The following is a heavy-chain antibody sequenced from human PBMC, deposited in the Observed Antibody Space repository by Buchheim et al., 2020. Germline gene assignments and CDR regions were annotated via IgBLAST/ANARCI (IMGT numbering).Heavy chain of an antibody. CDR3: ARGPPIYYYDSSGYLGY. CDR2: ISSSSSSTI. J-gene: IGHJ4*02. V-gene: IGHV3-48*02. Sequence: EVQLVESGGGLVQPGGSLRLSCAASGFTFSSYSMNWVRQAPGKGLEWVSYISSSSSSTIYYDDSVKGRFTISRDNAKNSLYLQMNSLRDEDTAVYYCARGPPIYYYDSSGYLGYWGQGTL. CDR1: GFTFSSYS. D-gene: IGHD3-22*01.